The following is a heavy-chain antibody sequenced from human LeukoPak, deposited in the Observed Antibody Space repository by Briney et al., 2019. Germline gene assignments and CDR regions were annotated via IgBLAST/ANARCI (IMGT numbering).Heavy chain of an antibody. CDR3: ARDGQQYPYYYYYGMDV. D-gene: IGHD2-2*01. J-gene: IGHJ6*02. Sequence: ASVKVSFKASGGTFSIYTISWVRQAPGQGLEWMGGIIPILGIANYAQKFQGRVTITADKSTSTAYMEPSSLRSEDTAVYYCARDGQQYPYYYYYGMDVWGQGTTVTVSS. V-gene: IGHV1-69*10. CDR1: GGTFSIYT. CDR2: IIPILGIA.